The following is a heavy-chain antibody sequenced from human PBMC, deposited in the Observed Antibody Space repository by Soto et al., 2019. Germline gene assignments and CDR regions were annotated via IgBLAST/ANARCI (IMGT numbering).Heavy chain of an antibody. CDR2: ISAYNGNT. D-gene: IGHD1-26*01. CDR3: ARVVGALGHWFDP. J-gene: IGHJ5*02. Sequence: QVQLVQSGGEVKKPGASVKVSCKASGYTFTSYGISWVRQAPGQGLEWMGRISAYNGNTNYAQKLQGRVXXTXDXXTSTAYMELRSLRSDDTAVYYCARVVGALGHWFDPWGQGTLVTVSS. CDR1: GYTFTSYG. V-gene: IGHV1-18*01.